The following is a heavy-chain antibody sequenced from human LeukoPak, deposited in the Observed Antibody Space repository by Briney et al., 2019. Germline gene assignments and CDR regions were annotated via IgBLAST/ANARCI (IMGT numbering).Heavy chain of an antibody. CDR2: INHSGST. D-gene: IGHD1-26*01. CDR1: GGSFSGYY. J-gene: IGHJ6*02. CDR3: ARGKVGATRGMDV. V-gene: IGHV4-34*01. Sequence: SETLSVTCAVYGGSFSGYYWSWIRQPPGKGLEWIGEINHSGSTNYNPSLKSRVTISVDTSKNQFSLKLSSVTAADTAVYYCARGKVGATRGMDVWGQGTTVTVSS.